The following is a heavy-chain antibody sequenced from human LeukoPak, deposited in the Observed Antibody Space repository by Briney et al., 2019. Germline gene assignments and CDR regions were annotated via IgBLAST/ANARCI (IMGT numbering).Heavy chain of an antibody. Sequence: ASVTVSCKTTEDTLSNVAFSWVRQAPGQGLGWLGGIIPMIATASYSQKFQGRVSINADKSTNTVYMELSSLKLEDTAVYYCARGAGWLYDWGQGTLVIVSS. J-gene: IGHJ4*02. CDR1: EDTLSNVA. V-gene: IGHV1-69*06. CDR2: IIPMIATA. D-gene: IGHD3-22*01. CDR3: ARGAGWLYD.